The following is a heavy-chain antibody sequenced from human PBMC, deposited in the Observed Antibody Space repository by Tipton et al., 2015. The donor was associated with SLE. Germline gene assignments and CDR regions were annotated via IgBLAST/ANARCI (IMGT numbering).Heavy chain of an antibody. CDR1: GVSINSING. Sequence: TLSLTCAVSGVSINSINGWSWVRQPPGKGLEWIGEIYHSGSTNYNTSLKSRVTISIDKSKSQFSLNLSSVTAADTAVYYCARVMALPGLYYFDYWGQGTLVTVSS. CDR3: ARVMALPGLYYFDY. J-gene: IGHJ4*02. V-gene: IGHV4-4*02. CDR2: IYHSGST. D-gene: IGHD5-24*01.